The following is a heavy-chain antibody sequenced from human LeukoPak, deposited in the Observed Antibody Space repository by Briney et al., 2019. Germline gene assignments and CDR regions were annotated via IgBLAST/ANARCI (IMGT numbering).Heavy chain of an antibody. CDR1: GFTFTNFA. Sequence: TGGSLRLSCAASGFTFTNFAMHWVRQAPGKGLEWVANIKLDGSEKNYVDSVKGRFTISRDNTKNSLYLQMNSLRVEDTAVFYCARDQYDTWSRRGNFDSWGQGTLVIVSS. CDR2: IKLDGSEK. CDR3: ARDQYDTWSRRGNFDS. J-gene: IGHJ4*02. D-gene: IGHD3-3*01. V-gene: IGHV3-7*03.